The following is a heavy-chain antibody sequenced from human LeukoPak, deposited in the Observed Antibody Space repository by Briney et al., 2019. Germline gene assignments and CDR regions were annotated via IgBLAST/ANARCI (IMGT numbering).Heavy chain of an antibody. CDR2: IYTSGST. J-gene: IGHJ2*01. D-gene: IGHD3-10*01. CDR3: ARDTYGPFDL. CDR1: GGSISSGSYY. V-gene: IGHV4-61*02. Sequence: SETLSLTCTVSGGSISSGSYYWSWIRQPAGKGLEWIGRIYTSGSTNYNPSLKSRVTISVDTSKNQFSLKLSSVTAADTAVYYCARDTYGPFDLWGRGTLVTVSS.